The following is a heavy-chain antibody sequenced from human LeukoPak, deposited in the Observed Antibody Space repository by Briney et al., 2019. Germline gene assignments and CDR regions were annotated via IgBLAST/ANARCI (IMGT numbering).Heavy chain of an antibody. CDR1: GFTVSTDY. CDR2: MYSGDRT. J-gene: IGHJ4*02. Sequence: PGGSLRLSCTASGFTVSTDYMSWVRQAPGKGLGCVSTMYSGDRTYYADSVKGGFTISRDNSKNTLYLQMNSLKVEDTAVYFCTKDGRGGPEDYWGQGTLVTVSS. V-gene: IGHV3-66*01. D-gene: IGHD2-15*01. CDR3: TKDGRGGPEDY.